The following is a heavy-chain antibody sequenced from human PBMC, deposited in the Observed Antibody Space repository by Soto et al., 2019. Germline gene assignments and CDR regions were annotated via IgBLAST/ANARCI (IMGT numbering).Heavy chain of an antibody. D-gene: IGHD3-9*01. V-gene: IGHV4-39*01. CDR1: GGSISSTDHF. CDR2: IYYTGTT. CDR3: ARQVMYDILAPPCLLDS. J-gene: IGHJ4*02. Sequence: QLQLQESGPGRVKSSETLSLTCTVSGGSISSTDHFWGWIRQSPGKGLEWIGSIYYTGTTYYSPSLKRRVTISVDTSRNQFSQNLRSVTAADTAVYYCARQVMYDILAPPCLLDSWGQGSLVIVSS.